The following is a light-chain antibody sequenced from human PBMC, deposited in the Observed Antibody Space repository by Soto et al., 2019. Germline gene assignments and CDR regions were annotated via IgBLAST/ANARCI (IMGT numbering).Light chain of an antibody. CDR2: AAS. Sequence: DIQMTQSPSSLSASVGDRVTITCRASQGISNYLAWYQQKPGKVPKLLIYAASTLQSGVPSRFSGSGSGTDLTFTISSLQPEDVATHYCQKYTSAPPFTFGPGTKVDIK. CDR1: QGISNY. V-gene: IGKV1-27*01. CDR3: QKYTSAPPFT. J-gene: IGKJ3*01.